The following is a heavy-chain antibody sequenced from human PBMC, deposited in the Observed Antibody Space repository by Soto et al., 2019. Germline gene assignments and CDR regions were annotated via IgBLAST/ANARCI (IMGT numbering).Heavy chain of an antibody. CDR1: GFSFSNYG. V-gene: IGHV3-33*01. CDR2: IWYDGSNK. CDR3: TTGHNAYDYVGYFDH. D-gene: IGHD5-12*01. J-gene: IGHJ4*02. Sequence: GGSLRLSCAASGFSFSNYGMHWVRQAPGKGLEWVAVIWYDGSNKYFEDSVKGRFTISRDNSKNTLYLQMNSLRAEDTAVYYCTTGHNAYDYVGYFDHWGQGTLVTVSS.